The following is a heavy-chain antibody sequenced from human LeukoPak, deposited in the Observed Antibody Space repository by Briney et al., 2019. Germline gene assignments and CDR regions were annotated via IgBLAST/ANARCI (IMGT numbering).Heavy chain of an antibody. D-gene: IGHD3-22*01. CDR2: ISSSSIYI. CDR1: GFTFSGYS. V-gene: IGHV3-21*01. Sequence: GGSLRLSCAASGFTFSGYSMNWVRQAPGKGLEWVSSISSSSIYIYYADSVEGRFTVSRDNARNSLYLQMNSLRAEDTAVYYCARGGIVGMVMKVAVYMDVWGKGTTVTVSS. J-gene: IGHJ6*03. CDR3: ARGGIVGMVMKVAVYMDV.